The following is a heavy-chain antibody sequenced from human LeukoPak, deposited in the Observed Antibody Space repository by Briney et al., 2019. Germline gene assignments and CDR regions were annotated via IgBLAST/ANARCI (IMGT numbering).Heavy chain of an antibody. CDR2: ISSSGTTI. J-gene: IGHJ5*02. CDR1: GFTFSDYC. D-gene: IGHD2-2*01. V-gene: IGHV3-11*04. Sequence: PGGSLRLSCAASGFTFSDYCMNWIRQAPGKGLEWVSYISSSGTTIYYADSVKGRFTISRDNSKNTLYLQMNSLRAEDTAVYYCARDPYSGYCSSTSCSNWFDPWGQGTLVTVSS. CDR3: ARDPYSGYCSSTSCSNWFDP.